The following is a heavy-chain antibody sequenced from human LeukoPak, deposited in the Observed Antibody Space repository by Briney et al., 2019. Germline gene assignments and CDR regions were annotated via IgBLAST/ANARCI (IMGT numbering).Heavy chain of an antibody. V-gene: IGHV3-30*18. CDR3: AKDVSWAYYYDSSGYHPDY. D-gene: IGHD3-22*01. CDR2: ISYDGSNK. CDR1: GFPFSSYW. Sequence: GGSLRLSCVASGFPFSSYWMTWVRQAPGKGLEWVAVISYDGSNKYYADSVKGRFTISRGNSKNTLYLQMNSLRAEDTAVYYCAKDVSWAYYYDSSGYHPDYWGQGTLVTVSS. J-gene: IGHJ4*02.